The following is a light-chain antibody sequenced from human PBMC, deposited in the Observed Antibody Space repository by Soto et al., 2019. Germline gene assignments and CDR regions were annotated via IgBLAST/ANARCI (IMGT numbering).Light chain of an antibody. Sequence: DIVMTQTPLSSRVTLGQPASISCRSSQSLVHSDGNTYLNWLHQRPGQPPRLLLYKISNRFFGVPDSFSGSGAGTHFPLTINRVEAEDVGVYYCMQATLPTCTFGQGTKVEI. V-gene: IGKV2-24*01. CDR3: MQATLPTCT. CDR1: QSLVHSDGNTY. CDR2: KIS. J-gene: IGKJ1*01.